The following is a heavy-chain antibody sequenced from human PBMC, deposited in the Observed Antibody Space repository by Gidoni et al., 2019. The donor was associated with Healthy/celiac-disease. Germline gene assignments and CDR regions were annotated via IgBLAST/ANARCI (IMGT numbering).Heavy chain of an antibody. D-gene: IGHD1-26*01. CDR1: GFTFSSYS. J-gene: IGHJ5*02. CDR3: ARSREVLWDWFDP. CDR2: ISSSSSYI. Sequence: EVQLVESGGGLVKPGGSLRLSCAASGFTFSSYSMNWVRQAPGKGLEWVSSISSSSSYIYYADSVKGRFTISRDNAKNSLYLQMNSLRAEDTAVYYCARSREVLWDWFDPWGQGTLVTVSS. V-gene: IGHV3-21*01.